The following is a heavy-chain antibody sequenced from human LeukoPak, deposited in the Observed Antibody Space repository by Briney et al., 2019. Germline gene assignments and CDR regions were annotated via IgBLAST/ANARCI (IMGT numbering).Heavy chain of an antibody. D-gene: IGHD4-17*01. CDR1: GGSISSSTYY. V-gene: IGHV4-39*01. J-gene: IGHJ3*01. Sequence: PSETLSLTCTVSGGSISSSTYYWGWNRQPPGKGLEWIGSIYYSGSTYNNPSLKSRVTIFVDTSKNQFSLKLSSVTATDTAVYYCARTYGDYDDAFDVWGQGIMVTVSS. CDR3: ARTYGDYDDAFDV. CDR2: IYYSGST.